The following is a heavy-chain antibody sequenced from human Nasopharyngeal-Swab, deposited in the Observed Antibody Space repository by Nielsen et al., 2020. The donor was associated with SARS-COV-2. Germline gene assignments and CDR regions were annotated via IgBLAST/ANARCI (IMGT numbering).Heavy chain of an antibody. J-gene: IGHJ4*02. CDR3: TRPYGSSWYYFDH. Sequence: WIRQPPGKGLEWVGFIRSKAYGGTTEYAASVKGRFTISRDDSKSIAYLQMNSLKTEDTAVYYCTRPYGSSWYYFDHWGQGTLVTVSS. V-gene: IGHV3-49*02. CDR2: IRSKAYGGTT. D-gene: IGHD6-13*01.